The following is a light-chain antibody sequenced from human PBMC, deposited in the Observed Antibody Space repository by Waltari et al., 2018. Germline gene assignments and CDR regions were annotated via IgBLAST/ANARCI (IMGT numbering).Light chain of an antibody. J-gene: IGLJ7*01. CDR2: ENY. Sequence: QSGLTQPPSLSAAPGQKVTISCSGTSSNIGNNYVAWYQQIPGTVPKLLIYENYKRPPGIPDRFSGPRSGTSATLVITGLLTGDEADYYCGTWDSSLSGAVFGGGTHLTVL. V-gene: IGLV1-51*02. CDR3: GTWDSSLSGAV. CDR1: SSNIGNNY.